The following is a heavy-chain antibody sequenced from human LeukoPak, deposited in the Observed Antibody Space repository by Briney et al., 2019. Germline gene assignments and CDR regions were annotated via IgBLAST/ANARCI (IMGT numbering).Heavy chain of an antibody. CDR3: ARREYDFWSGNWFDP. J-gene: IGHJ5*02. CDR1: GGSFSGYY. V-gene: IGHV4-34*01. CDR2: INHSGST. D-gene: IGHD3-3*01. Sequence: PSEALSLTCAVYGGSFSGYYWSWIRQPPGKGLEWIGEINHSGSTNYNPSLKSRVTISVDTSKNQFSLKLSSVTAADTAVYYCARREYDFWSGNWFDPWGQGTLVTVSS.